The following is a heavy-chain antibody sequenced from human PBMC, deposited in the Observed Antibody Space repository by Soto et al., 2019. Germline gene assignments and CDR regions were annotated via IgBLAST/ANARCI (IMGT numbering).Heavy chain of an antibody. CDR2: IIPIFGTA. CDR1: GGTFSSYA. CDR3: AGKLTPFDYYYYGMDV. Sequence: QVQLVQSGAEVKKPGSSVKVSCKASGGTFSSYAISWVRQAPGQGLEWMGGIIPIFGTANYAQKFQGRVTITXAECTXXAYMELSSLRSEDTAVYYCAGKLTPFDYYYYGMDVWGQGTTVTVSS. V-gene: IGHV1-69*05. J-gene: IGHJ6*02. D-gene: IGHD1-7*01.